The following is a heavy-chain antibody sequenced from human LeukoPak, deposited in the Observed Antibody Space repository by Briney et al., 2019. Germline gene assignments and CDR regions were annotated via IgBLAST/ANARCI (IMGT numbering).Heavy chain of an antibody. CDR3: ARVSAVAGIFDY. CDR1: GGTFSSYA. Sequence: SVKVSCKASGGTFSSYAISWVRQAPGQGLEWMGRIIPILGIANYAQKFQGRVTITADKSTSTAYMELSSLRSEDTAVYYCARVSAVAGIFDYWGQGTLVTVSS. V-gene: IGHV1-69*04. CDR2: IIPILGIA. J-gene: IGHJ4*02. D-gene: IGHD6-19*01.